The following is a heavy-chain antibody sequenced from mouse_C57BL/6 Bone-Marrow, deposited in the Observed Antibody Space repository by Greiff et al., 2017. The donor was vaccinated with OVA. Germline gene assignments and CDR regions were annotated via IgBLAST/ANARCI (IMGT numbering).Heavy chain of an antibody. D-gene: IGHD3-1*01. Sequence: EVQLVESEGGLVQPGSSMKLSCTASGFTFSDYYMAWVRQVPEKGLEWVANINYDGSSTYYLDNLKSRFILSRDNAKNILYLQMSSLKSAVTATYYCARLGFYLYSDVWGTGTTVTVSS. V-gene: IGHV5-16*01. J-gene: IGHJ1*03. CDR3: ARLGFYLYSDV. CDR2: INYDGSST. CDR1: GFTFSDYY.